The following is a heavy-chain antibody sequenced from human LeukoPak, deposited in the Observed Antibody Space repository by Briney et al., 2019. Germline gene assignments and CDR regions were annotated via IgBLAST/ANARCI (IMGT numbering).Heavy chain of an antibody. Sequence: PGGSLRLSCAASGFTFSNYWMSWVRQVPGKGLEWVANIKQDGSEENYVDSVKGRFTIFRDNAKNSLYLQMNSLRAEDRAVYYCARNKRGDYWGQGALVTVSS. CDR2: IKQDGSEE. J-gene: IGHJ4*02. V-gene: IGHV3-7*01. CDR1: GFTFSNYW. D-gene: IGHD1/OR15-1a*01. CDR3: ARNKRGDY.